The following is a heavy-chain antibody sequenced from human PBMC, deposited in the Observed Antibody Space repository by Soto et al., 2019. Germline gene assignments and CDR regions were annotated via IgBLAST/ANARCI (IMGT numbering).Heavy chain of an antibody. J-gene: IGHJ4*02. CDR1: GGSVSSGSYY. CDR2: IYYSGST. CDR3: ASSGYSYVLDG. V-gene: IGHV4-61*01. D-gene: IGHD5-18*01. Sequence: PSDTLSLTCTVSGGSVSSGSYYWSWIRQPPGKGLEWIGYIYYSGSTNYNPSLKSRVTISVDRSKNQFSLKLSSVTPADTAVYYCASSGYSYVLDGWGQGTLVTVSS.